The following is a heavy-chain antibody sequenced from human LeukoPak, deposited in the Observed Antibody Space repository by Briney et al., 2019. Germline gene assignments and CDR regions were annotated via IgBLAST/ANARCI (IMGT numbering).Heavy chain of an antibody. D-gene: IGHD2/OR15-2a*01. CDR3: AKGYYFPDY. CDR2: IYYSGTPT. V-gene: IGHV4-59*01. J-gene: IGHJ4*02. Sequence: SETLSLTCTVSGVSISSDYWAWIRQTPGKGLEWIGYIYYSGTPTYYNPSPKSRVTISVDTSKNQFSLKLKSVMAADTAVYYCAKGYYFPDYWGQGTLVTVSS. CDR1: GVSISSDY.